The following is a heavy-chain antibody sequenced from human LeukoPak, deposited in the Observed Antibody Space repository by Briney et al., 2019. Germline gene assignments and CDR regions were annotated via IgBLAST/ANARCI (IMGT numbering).Heavy chain of an antibody. CDR3: ARYYYGSGSYYYFDY. CDR1: GGSISSSTYY. J-gene: IGHJ4*02. D-gene: IGHD3-10*01. Sequence: PSETLSLTCTVSGGSISSSTYYWGWIRQPPGKGLEWIGNIYYSGSTYYNPSLKSRVTISVDTSKNQFSLKLSSVTAADTAVYYCARYYYGSGSYYYFDYWGQGTLVIVSS. CDR2: IYYSGST. V-gene: IGHV4-39*01.